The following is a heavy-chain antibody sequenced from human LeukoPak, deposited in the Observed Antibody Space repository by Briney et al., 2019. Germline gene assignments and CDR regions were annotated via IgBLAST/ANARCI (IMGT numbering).Heavy chain of an antibody. V-gene: IGHV3-13*01. CDR1: GFTLGSHD. J-gene: IGHJ4*02. CDR2: IASGFQT. D-gene: IGHD5-18*01. CDR3: VREARGYHYTYFDY. Sequence: GSLRLSCTASGFTLGSHDMHWVRQTTGEGLEWVAAIASGFQTFYAGSVKGRFTVSREDAKNSLYLQMNSLRAGDTAVYYCVREARGYHYTYFDYWGQGTLVTVSS.